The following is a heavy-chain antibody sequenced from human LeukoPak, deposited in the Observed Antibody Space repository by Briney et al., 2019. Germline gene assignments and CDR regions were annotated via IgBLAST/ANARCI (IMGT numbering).Heavy chain of an antibody. CDR3: ARMAYGGRLSIADY. J-gene: IGHJ4*02. CDR1: GGSISSYY. CDR2: IYYSGST. D-gene: IGHD6-6*01. Sequence: SGTLSLTCTVSGGSISSYYWSWIRQPPGKGLEWIGYIYYSGSTNYNPSLKSRVTISVDTSKNQFSLKLSSVTAADTAVYYCARMAYGGRLSIADYWGQGTLVTVSS. V-gene: IGHV4-59*01.